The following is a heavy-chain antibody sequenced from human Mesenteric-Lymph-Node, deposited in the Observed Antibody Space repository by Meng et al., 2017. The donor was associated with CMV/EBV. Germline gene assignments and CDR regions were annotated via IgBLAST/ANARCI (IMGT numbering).Heavy chain of an antibody. CDR1: GVSISSGHW. V-gene: IGHV4-4*02. Sequence: SETLSPTCDVSGVSISSGHWWSWVRQPPGKGLEWIGEVYHSGSTNFNPSLKSRVTMSVDTSNNQFSLRLTSMTAADTAVYYCARKNWNYTPFDFWGQGTLVTVSS. CDR2: VYHSGST. D-gene: IGHD1-7*01. CDR3: ARKNWNYTPFDF. J-gene: IGHJ4*02.